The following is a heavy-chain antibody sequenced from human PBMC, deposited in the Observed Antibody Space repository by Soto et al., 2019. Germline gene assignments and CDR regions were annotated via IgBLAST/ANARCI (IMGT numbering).Heavy chain of an antibody. D-gene: IGHD3-3*01. J-gene: IGHJ6*03. V-gene: IGHV1-3*01. Sequence: QVQLVQSGAEVKKPGASVKVSCKASGYTFTSYAMHWVRQAPGQRLEWRGWINAGNGNTKYSQKFQGRVTITRDTSASTAYMELSSLRSEDTAVYYCARGEHYDFWSGNPHLEYYYMDVWGKGTTVTVSS. CDR3: ARGEHYDFWSGNPHLEYYYMDV. CDR1: GYTFTSYA. CDR2: INAGNGNT.